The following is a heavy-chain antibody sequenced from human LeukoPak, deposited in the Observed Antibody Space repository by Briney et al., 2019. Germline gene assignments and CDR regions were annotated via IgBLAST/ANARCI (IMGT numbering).Heavy chain of an antibody. Sequence: PSETLSLTCTVSGGSISSSSYYWSWIRQPPGKGLEWIGYISYSGNTKYNPSLKSRVIISVDTSKNQFSLKLSSVTAADTAVFYCATWVDYNWFDPWGQGTLVTVSS. D-gene: IGHD5-12*01. CDR1: GGSISSSSYY. CDR3: ATWVDYNWFDP. CDR2: ISYSGNT. V-gene: IGHV4-61*01. J-gene: IGHJ5*02.